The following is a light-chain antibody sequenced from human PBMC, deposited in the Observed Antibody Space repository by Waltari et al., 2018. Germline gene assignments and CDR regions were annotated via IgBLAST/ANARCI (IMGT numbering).Light chain of an antibody. Sequence: FMLTQPHSVSESPGKTVTISCTRSSGNIATNYVQWYQQRPGSAPTKVICEDNQRPSGVPDRFSGSIDSSSNSASLIISGLKAEDEADYYCQSFDSSHVVFGGGTKLTVL. CDR3: QSFDSSHVV. V-gene: IGLV6-57*03. CDR2: EDN. J-gene: IGLJ2*01. CDR1: SGNIATNY.